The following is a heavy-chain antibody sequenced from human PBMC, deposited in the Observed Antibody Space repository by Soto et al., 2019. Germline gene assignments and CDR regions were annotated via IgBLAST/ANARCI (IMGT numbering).Heavy chain of an antibody. CDR3: AAEPYYYDSSGYAVDY. CDR1: GFTFTSSA. V-gene: IGHV1-58*01. J-gene: IGHJ4*02. D-gene: IGHD3-22*01. CDR2: IVVGSGNT. Sequence: ASVKVSCKASGFTFTSSAVQWVRQARGQRLEWIGWIVVGSGNTNYAQKFQERVTITRDMSTSTAYMELSSLRSEDTAVYYCAAEPYYYDSSGYAVDYWGQGTLVTVSS.